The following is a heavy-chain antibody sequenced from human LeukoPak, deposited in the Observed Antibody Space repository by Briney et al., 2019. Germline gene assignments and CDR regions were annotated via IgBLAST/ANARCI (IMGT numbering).Heavy chain of an antibody. CDR1: GFTFSSYS. CDR2: ISSSSSYI. J-gene: IGHJ6*02. D-gene: IGHD3-22*01. CDR3: AGSPSQRWLLPMDV. V-gene: IGHV3-21*01. Sequence: GGSLRLSCAASGFTFSSYSMNWVRQAPGKGLEWVSSISSSSSYIYYADSVKGRFTISRDNAKNSLYLQMNSLRAEDTAVYYCAGSPSQRWLLPMDVWGQGTTVTVSS.